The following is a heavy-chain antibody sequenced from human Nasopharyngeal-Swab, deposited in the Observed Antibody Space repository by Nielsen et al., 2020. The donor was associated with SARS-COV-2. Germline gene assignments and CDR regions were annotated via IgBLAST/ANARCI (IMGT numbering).Heavy chain of an antibody. Sequence: WIRQPPGKGLGWVAVISYDGSNKYYADSVKGRFTISRDNSKNTLYLQMNSLRAEDTAVYYCARGDSSSSTGVDYWGQGTLVTVSS. J-gene: IGHJ4*02. CDR2: ISYDGSNK. V-gene: IGHV3-30-3*01. CDR3: ARGDSSSSTGVDY. D-gene: IGHD6-6*01.